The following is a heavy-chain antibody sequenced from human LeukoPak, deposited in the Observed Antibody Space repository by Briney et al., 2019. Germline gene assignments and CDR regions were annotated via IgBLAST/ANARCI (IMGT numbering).Heavy chain of an antibody. V-gene: IGHV1-2*02. J-gene: IGHJ4*02. Sequence: ASVKVSCKASGYTFTSYDINWVRQAPGQGLEWMGWINPNSGGTNYAQKFQGRVTMTRDTSISTAYMELSRLRSDDTAVYSCVRGAAGSHWGQGTLVTVSS. D-gene: IGHD6-13*01. CDR1: GYTFTSYD. CDR2: INPNSGGT. CDR3: VRGAAGSH.